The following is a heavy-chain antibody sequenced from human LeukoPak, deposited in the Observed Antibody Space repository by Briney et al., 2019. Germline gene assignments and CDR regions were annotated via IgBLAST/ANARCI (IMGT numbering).Heavy chain of an antibody. J-gene: IGHJ5*02. CDR3: AKDRVAAAAPFTWFDP. D-gene: IGHD6-13*01. CDR2: ISGSGGST. Sequence: GGSLRLSCAASEFTFSSYAMSWVRQAPGKGLEWVSIISGSGGSTNYADTVKGRFTMSRDNSKNTLYLQMNSLTAEDTAVYYCAKDRVAAAAPFTWFDPWGQGTLVTVST. CDR1: EFTFSSYA. V-gene: IGHV3-23*01.